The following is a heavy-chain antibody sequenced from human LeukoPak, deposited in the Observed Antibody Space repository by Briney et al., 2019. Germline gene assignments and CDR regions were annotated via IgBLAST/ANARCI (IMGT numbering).Heavy chain of an antibody. J-gene: IGHJ4*02. CDR1: GESLRGYY. CDR3: ARGRGWYYFDD. D-gene: IGHD6-19*01. CDR2: INHSGST. Sequence: LETPSLTCAVYGESLRGYYWSSSRQPPRKGLEWIGEINHSGSTNYNPSLKSRVTISVDTSKNQFSLKLSSVTAADTAVYYCARGRGWYYFDDWGQGTLVTVSS. V-gene: IGHV4-34*01.